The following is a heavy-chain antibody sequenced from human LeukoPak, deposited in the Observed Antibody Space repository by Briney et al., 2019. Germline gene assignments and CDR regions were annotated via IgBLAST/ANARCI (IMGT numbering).Heavy chain of an antibody. Sequence: GGSLRLSCAASGFTFSSYSMNWVRQAPGKGLEWVSSISSSSSYIYYADSVKGRFTISRDNAKNSLYLQMNSLRAEDTAVYYCARELTGDGYIGLDYWGQGTLVTVSS. D-gene: IGHD5-24*01. CDR2: ISSSSSYI. CDR1: GFTFSSYS. V-gene: IGHV3-21*01. CDR3: ARELTGDGYIGLDY. J-gene: IGHJ4*02.